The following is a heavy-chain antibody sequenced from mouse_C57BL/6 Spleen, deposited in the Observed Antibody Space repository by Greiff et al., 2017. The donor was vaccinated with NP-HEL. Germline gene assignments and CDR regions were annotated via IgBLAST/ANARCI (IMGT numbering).Heavy chain of an antibody. CDR1: GYTFTDHT. V-gene: IGHV1-78*01. CDR3: TRKEDYYYAMDY. Sequence: QVQLQQSDAELVKPGASVKISCTVSGYTFTDHTIHWVKQRPEQGLEWIGCIYPRDGDTKYTEKFQGKATMTADKSSSTAYMQLSSLTSEDSAVYYCTRKEDYYYAMDYWGQGTSVTVSS. J-gene: IGHJ4*01. CDR2: IYPRDGDT.